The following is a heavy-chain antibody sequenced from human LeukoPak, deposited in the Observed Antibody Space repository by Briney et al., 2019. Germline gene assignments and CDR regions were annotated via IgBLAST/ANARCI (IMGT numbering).Heavy chain of an antibody. V-gene: IGHV3-49*03. CDR3: TRGSTRYSGSYWTRGFDY. D-gene: IGHD1-26*01. CDR1: GFTFGDYA. CDR2: IRSKTYGGTT. J-gene: IGHJ4*02. Sequence: PGGSLRLSCTASGFTFGDYAMSWFRQAPGKGLEWVGFIRSKTYGGTTEYAASVKGRFAISRDDSKSIAYLQMNSLKTEDTAVYYCTRGSTRYSGSYWTRGFDYWGQGTLVTVSS.